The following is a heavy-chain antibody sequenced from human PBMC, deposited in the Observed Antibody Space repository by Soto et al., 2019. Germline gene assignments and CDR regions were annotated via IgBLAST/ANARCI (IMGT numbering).Heavy chain of an antibody. CDR2: ISSSSSYI. Sequence: EVQLVESGGGLVKPGGSLRLSCAASGFTFSSYSMNWVRQAPGKGLEWVSSISSSSSYIYYADSVKGRFTISRDNAKNSLYLQMNSLRAEDTAVYYCARADCSGGSCRASDYWGQGTLVTVSS. D-gene: IGHD2-15*01. V-gene: IGHV3-21*01. CDR1: GFTFSSYS. CDR3: ARADCSGGSCRASDY. J-gene: IGHJ4*02.